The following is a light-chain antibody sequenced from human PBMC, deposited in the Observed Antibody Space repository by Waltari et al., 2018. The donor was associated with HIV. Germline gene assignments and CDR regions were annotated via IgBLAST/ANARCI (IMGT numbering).Light chain of an antibody. CDR2: DAI. J-gene: IGLJ2*01. CDR3: CSFIGRSTLI. CDR1: SSDIGGYDF. Sequence: QSALTQPASVSGSPGQSITISCTGSSSDIGGYDFVSWYQQHPGKAPKLIIYDAIERPSGVSNRFSASKSGNTASLTISGLQPEDEADYYCCSFIGRSTLIFGGGTKVTVV. V-gene: IGLV2-23*01.